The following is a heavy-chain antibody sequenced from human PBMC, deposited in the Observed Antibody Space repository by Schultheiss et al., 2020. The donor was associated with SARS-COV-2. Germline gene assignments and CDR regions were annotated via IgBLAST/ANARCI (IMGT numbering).Heavy chain of an antibody. CDR2: INSDGSNT. CDR1: GFTFSSYW. V-gene: IGHV3-74*01. Sequence: GGSLRLSCAASGFTFSSYWMHWVRQAPGKGLVWVSRINSDGSNTRYADSVKGRFTISRDNAKNSLYLQMNSLRAEDTAVYYCARVPPGTTPSVDDYWGQGTLVTVSS. D-gene: IGHD1-7*01. CDR3: ARVPPGTTPSVDDY. J-gene: IGHJ4*02.